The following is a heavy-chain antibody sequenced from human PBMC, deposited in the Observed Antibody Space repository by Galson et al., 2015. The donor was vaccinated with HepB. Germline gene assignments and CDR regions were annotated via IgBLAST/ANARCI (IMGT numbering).Heavy chain of an antibody. CDR1: GFTFSIYA. CDR2: ISGSGGST. V-gene: IGHV3-23*01. Sequence: SLRLSCAASGFTFSIYAMSWVRQAPGKGLEWVSGISGSGGSTYYADSVKGRFTISRDNSKNTLYLQMNSLRAEDTAVYYCAKRRPPYDTSSYFPGYYYAMDVWGQGATVTVSS. D-gene: IGHD3-22*01. J-gene: IGHJ6*02. CDR3: AKRRPPYDTSSYFPGYYYAMDV.